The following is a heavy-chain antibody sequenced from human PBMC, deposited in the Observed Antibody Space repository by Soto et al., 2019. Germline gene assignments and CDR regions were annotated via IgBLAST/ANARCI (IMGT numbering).Heavy chain of an antibody. D-gene: IGHD5-12*01. J-gene: IGHJ4*02. V-gene: IGHV1-18*01. CDR3: ARAPRDGYNYVLP. Sequence: QVQLVQSGAEVKKPGASVKVSCKASGYTFTSYGISWVRQVPGQGLEWMGWISAYNGNTNYAQKFQGRVTMTTDTSTNTAYRELRSLRSDDTAVYYCARAPRDGYNYVLPWGQGTLVIVSS. CDR2: ISAYNGNT. CDR1: GYTFTSYG.